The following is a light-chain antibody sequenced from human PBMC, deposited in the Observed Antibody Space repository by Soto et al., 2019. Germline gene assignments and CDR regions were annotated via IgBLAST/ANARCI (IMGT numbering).Light chain of an antibody. J-gene: IGLJ1*01. V-gene: IGLV2-14*01. CDR3: SSYTSSSTPNV. CDR1: SSDVGGYNY. Sequence: QSALTQPASVSGSPGQSITISCTGTSSDVGGYNYVSWYQQHPVKAPKLMIYDVTNRPSGVSDRFSGSKSGNTASLTISGLQAEDEADYYCSSYTSSSTPNVFGTGTRSPS. CDR2: DVT.